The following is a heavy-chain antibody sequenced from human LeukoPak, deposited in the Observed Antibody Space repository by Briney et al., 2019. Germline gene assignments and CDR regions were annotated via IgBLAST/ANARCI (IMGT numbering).Heavy chain of an antibody. J-gene: IGHJ4*02. CDR1: GGSISSSNW. CDR3: ARIRWFGELLSSYYFDY. CDR2: IYHSGST. D-gene: IGHD3-10*01. V-gene: IGHV4-4*02. Sequence: MPSETLSLTCAVSGGSISSSNWWSWVRQPPGKGLEWIGEIYHSGSTNYNPSLKSRVTISVDTSKNQFSLKLSSVTAADTAVYYCARIRWFGELLSSYYFDYWGQGTLVTVSS.